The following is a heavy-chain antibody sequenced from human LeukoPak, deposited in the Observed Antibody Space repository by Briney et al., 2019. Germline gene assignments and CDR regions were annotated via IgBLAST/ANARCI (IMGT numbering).Heavy chain of an antibody. CDR2: ISGSGGST. Sequence: GGSLRLSCAASGFTFSSYAMSWVRQAPGKGLEWVSAISGSGGSTYYADSVKGRFTISRDNSKNTLYLQMNSLRAEDTAVYYCAKDFTELRITMIAVVIPPPPYFDYWGQGTLVTVSS. V-gene: IGHV3-23*01. CDR1: GFTFSSYA. J-gene: IGHJ4*02. CDR3: AKDFTELRITMIAVVIPPPPYFDY. D-gene: IGHD3-22*01.